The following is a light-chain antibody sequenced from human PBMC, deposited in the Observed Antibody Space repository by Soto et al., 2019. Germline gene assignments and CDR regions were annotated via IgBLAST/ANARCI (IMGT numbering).Light chain of an antibody. J-gene: IGLJ1*01. CDR1: TSNIGSNY. CDR2: RNN. Sequence: QSVLTQPPSASGTPGQGVTISCSGSTSNIGSNYVYWYQQLPGTAPKLLIYRNNQRPSGVPDRFSGSKSGTSASLAISGLRSDDEADYFCATWDDSMNGFYVFGHGTKIT. CDR3: ATWDDSMNGFYV. V-gene: IGLV1-47*01.